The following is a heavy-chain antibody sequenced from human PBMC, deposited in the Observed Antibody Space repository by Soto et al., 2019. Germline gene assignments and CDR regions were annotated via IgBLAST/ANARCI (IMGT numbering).Heavy chain of an antibody. CDR3: AGVSYCGGDCPTYYYYGMDV. CDR1: GGSFSGYY. J-gene: IGHJ6*02. CDR2: INHSGST. Sequence: SETLSLTCAVYGGSFSGYYWSWIRQPPGKGLEWIGEINHSGSTNYNPSLKSRVTISVDTSKNQFSLKLSSVTAADTAVYYCAGVSYCGGDCPTYYYYGMDVWGQGTTVTVSS. V-gene: IGHV4-34*01. D-gene: IGHD2-21*02.